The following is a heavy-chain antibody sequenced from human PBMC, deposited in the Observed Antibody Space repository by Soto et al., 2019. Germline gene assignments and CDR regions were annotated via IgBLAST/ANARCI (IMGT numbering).Heavy chain of an antibody. D-gene: IGHD2-15*01. CDR1: GGTFSTYA. CDR2: IIPIFGTA. Sequence: QVQLVQSGAEVKKPGSSVKVSCKASGGTFSTYAISWVRQAPGQGLEWMGGIIPIFGTADYAQKFQGRVTRTADDSTSTAYMELSSLRSQDTAVYYCARHPGRHYSYYGMDVWGQGTTVTVSS. CDR3: ARHPGRHYSYYGMDV. J-gene: IGHJ6*02. V-gene: IGHV1-69*12.